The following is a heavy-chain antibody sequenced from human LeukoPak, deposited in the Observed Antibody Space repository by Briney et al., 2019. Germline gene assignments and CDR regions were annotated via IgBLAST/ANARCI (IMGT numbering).Heavy chain of an antibody. CDR2: IYHSGST. Sequence: SETLSLTCTVPGGSISSYYWGWIRQPPGKGLEWIGSIYHSGSTYYNPSLKSRVTISVDTSKNQFSLKLSSVTAADTAVYYCARDPPLRPHYDLWSGYYDAFDIWGQGTMVTVSS. J-gene: IGHJ3*02. CDR3: ARDPPLRPHYDLWSGYYDAFDI. V-gene: IGHV4-38-2*02. CDR1: GGSISSYY. D-gene: IGHD3-3*01.